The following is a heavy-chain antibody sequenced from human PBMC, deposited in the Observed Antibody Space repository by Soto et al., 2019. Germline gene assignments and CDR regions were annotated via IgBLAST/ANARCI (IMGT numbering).Heavy chain of an antibody. CDR2: ISYDGSNK. V-gene: IGHV3-30-3*01. J-gene: IGHJ5*02. CDR3: ARGEDSSGWYNWFDP. Sequence: QVQLVESGGGVVQPGRSLRLSCAASGFTFSSYAMHWVRQAPGKGLEWVAVISYDGSNKYYADSVKGRFTISRDNSKNTLYLQMNSLRAEDTAVYYCARGEDSSGWYNWFDPWGQGTLVTVSS. CDR1: GFTFSSYA. D-gene: IGHD6-19*01.